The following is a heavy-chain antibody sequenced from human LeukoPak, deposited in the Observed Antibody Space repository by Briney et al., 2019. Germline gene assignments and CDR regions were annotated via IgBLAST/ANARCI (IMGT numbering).Heavy chain of an antibody. Sequence: GGSLRLSCAASGFTFSSYAMSWVRQAPGKGLEWVSAISGSGGSTYYADSVKGRFTISRDNSKNTLYLQVNSLRAEDTAVYYCAKDEKSLVGAIYYFDYWGQGTLVTVSS. D-gene: IGHD1-26*01. CDR2: ISGSGGST. V-gene: IGHV3-23*01. CDR3: AKDEKSLVGAIYYFDY. CDR1: GFTFSSYA. J-gene: IGHJ4*02.